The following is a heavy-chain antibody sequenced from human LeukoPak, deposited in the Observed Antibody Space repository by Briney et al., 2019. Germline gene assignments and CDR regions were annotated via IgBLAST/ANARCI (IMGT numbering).Heavy chain of an antibody. V-gene: IGHV4-34*08. CDR3: AIIYYYGSGYEAFDI. CDR1: GFTFSSYG. J-gene: IGHJ3*02. Sequence: GSLRLSCAASGFTFSSYGMHWIRQPPGKGLEWIGEINHSGSTNYNPSLKSRVTISVDTSKNQFSLKLSSVTAADTAVYYCAIIYYYGSGYEAFDIWGQGTMVTVSS. CDR2: INHSGST. D-gene: IGHD3-10*01.